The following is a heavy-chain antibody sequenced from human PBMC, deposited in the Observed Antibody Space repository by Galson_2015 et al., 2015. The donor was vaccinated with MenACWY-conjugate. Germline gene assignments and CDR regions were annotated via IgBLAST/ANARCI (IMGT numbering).Heavy chain of an antibody. CDR3: AKDRDYDILTGYNGDGAFDI. CDR1: GFPFSSYA. V-gene: IGHV3-23*01. Sequence: SLRLSCAASGFPFSSYAMSWVRQAPGKGLEWVSAISGGGGSTYYADSVKGRFTISRDNSKNTLYLQVNSLRAEDTAVYYCAKDRDYDILTGYNGDGAFDIWGQGTMVTVSS. D-gene: IGHD3-9*01. J-gene: IGHJ3*02. CDR2: ISGGGGST.